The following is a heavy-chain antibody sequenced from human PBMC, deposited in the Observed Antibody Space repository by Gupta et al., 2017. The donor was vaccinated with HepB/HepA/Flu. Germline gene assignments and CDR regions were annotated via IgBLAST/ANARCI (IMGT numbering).Heavy chain of an antibody. D-gene: IGHD1-26*01. J-gene: IGHJ4*02. CDR3: ARRRVGARDRGVYYFDY. CDR2: INHSGST. V-gene: IGHV4-34*01. Sequence: QVQLQQWGAGLLKPSETLSLTCAVYGGSFSGYYWSWIRQPPGKGLEWIGEINHSGSTNYNPSLKSRVTISVDTSKNQFSLKLSSVTAADTAVYYCARRRVGARDRGVYYFDYWGQGTLVTVSS. CDR1: GGSFSGYY.